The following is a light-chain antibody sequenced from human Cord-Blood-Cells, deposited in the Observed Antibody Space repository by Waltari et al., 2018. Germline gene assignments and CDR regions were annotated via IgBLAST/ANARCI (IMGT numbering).Light chain of an antibody. Sequence: DIVMTQSPDSLAVSLGERATLNCKSTQGVLYSSNNKNYLAWYQQKPGQPPKLLIYWASTRESGVPDRFSGSGFGTDFTLTISSLQAEDVAVYYCQQYYSTPPITFGQGTRLEIK. CDR3: QQYYSTPPIT. CDR1: QGVLYSSNNKNY. V-gene: IGKV4-1*01. J-gene: IGKJ5*01. CDR2: WAS.